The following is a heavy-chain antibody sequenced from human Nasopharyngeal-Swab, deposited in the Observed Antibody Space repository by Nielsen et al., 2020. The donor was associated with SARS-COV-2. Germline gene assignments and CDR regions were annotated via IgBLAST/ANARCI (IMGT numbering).Heavy chain of an antibody. CDR3: ARVSRMWVVAATAYYFDY. CDR2: IYYSGST. V-gene: IGHV4-59*12. D-gene: IGHD2-15*01. CDR1: GGSISSYY. J-gene: IGHJ4*02. Sequence: SETLSLTCTVSGGSISSYYWSWIRQPPGKGLEWIGYIYYSGSTNYNPSLKSRLTISVDTSKNQFSLKLSSVTAADTAVYYCARVSRMWVVAATAYYFDYWGQGTLVTVSS.